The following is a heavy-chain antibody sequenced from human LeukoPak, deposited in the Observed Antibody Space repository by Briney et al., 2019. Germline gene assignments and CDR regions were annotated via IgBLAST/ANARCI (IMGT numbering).Heavy chain of an antibody. V-gene: IGHV4-30-2*01. CDR1: SGSISSGSYY. CDR3: ARVSVGANPFDY. CDR2: IYHSGST. J-gene: IGHJ4*02. D-gene: IGHD1-26*01. Sequence: SETLSLTCAVSSGSISSGSYYWGWIRQPPGKGLEWIGYIYHSGSTYYNPSLKSRVTISVDRSKNQFSLKLSSVTAADTAVYYCARVSVGANPFDYWGQGTLVTVSS.